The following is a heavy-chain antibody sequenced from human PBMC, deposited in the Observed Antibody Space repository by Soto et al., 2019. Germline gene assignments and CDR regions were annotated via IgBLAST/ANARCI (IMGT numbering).Heavy chain of an antibody. D-gene: IGHD5-18*01. V-gene: IGHV1-69*13. CDR1: GGTFSSYA. CDR2: IIPIFGTA. Sequence: SVKVSCKASGGTFSSYAISWVRQAPGQGLEWMGGIIPIFGTANYAQKFQGRVTITADESTSTAYMELSSLRSEDTAVYYCARDSTTVDTAMVTRYYVMDVWGQGTTVTVSS. J-gene: IGHJ6*02. CDR3: ARDSTTVDTAMVTRYYVMDV.